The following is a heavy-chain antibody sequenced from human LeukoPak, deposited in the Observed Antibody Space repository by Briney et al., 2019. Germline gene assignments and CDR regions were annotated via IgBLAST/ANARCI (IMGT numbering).Heavy chain of an antibody. J-gene: IGHJ4*02. CDR3: AKDWGYCSSTSCREDY. V-gene: IGHV3-23*01. D-gene: IGHD2-2*01. CDR2: ISGSGGST. CDR1: RFSFSAYP. Sequence: GGSLRLSCAASRFSFSAYPMGWVRRAPGKGLEWVSAISGSGGSTYYADSVKGRFTISRDNSKNTLYLQMNSLRAEDTAVYYCAKDWGYCSSTSCREDYWGQGTLVTVSS.